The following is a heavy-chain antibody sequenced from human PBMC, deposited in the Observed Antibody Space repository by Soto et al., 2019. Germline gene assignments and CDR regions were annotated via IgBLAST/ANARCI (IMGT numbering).Heavy chain of an antibody. CDR2: IYDSGNT. D-gene: IGHD3-22*01. CDR1: GGPIRSYC. Sequence: SETLSLTCTVSGGPIRSYCWSWIRQPPGKGLERIGYIYDSGNTDYNPSLKSRVTISVDTSKNQFSLKLSSVTTADTAVYYCARGGGKYYYESSGHSNHAMDVWGQGTRV. CDR3: ARGGGKYYYESSGHSNHAMDV. V-gene: IGHV4-59*01. J-gene: IGHJ6*02.